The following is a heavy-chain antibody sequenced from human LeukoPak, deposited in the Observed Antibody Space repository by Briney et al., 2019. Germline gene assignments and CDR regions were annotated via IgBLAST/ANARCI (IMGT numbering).Heavy chain of an antibody. V-gene: IGHV4-34*01. CDR3: ARGGWSLDY. CDR2: INHSGST. J-gene: IGHJ4*02. D-gene: IGHD2-15*01. Sequence: SETLSLTCAVYGGSFSGYYWSWIRQPPGKGLEWIGEINHSGSTNYNPSLKSRVTISVDTSNNQFSLKLSSVTAADTAVYYCARGGWSLDYWGQGTLVTVSS. CDR1: GGSFSGYY.